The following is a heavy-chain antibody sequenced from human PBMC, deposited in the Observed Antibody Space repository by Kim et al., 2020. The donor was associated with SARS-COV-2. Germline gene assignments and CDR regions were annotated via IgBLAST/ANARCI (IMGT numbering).Heavy chain of an antibody. Sequence: GGSLRLSCAASGFTFSSYGMHWVRQAPGKGLEWVAVISYDGSNKYYADSVKGRFTISRDNSKNTLYLQMNSLRAEDTAVYYCAKDRGYYDSRNYFDYWG. CDR3: AKDRGYYDSRNYFDY. D-gene: IGHD3-22*01. J-gene: IGHJ4*01. CDR1: GFTFSSYG. V-gene: IGHV3-30*18. CDR2: ISYDGSNK.